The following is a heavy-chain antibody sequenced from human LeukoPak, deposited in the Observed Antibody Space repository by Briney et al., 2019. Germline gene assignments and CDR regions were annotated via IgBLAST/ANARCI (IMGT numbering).Heavy chain of an antibody. Sequence: ASVNVSCMASLYTLTIYDINWVRPATGQGREWMGWMNHNRGNTGYAQKLQGRVTMTRNTSISTAYMELSSLRSEDTAVYYCARSRSASLTIFGVVIIDYYYYGMDVWGQGTTVTVSS. D-gene: IGHD3-3*01. V-gene: IGHV1-8*01. CDR1: LYTLTIYD. CDR2: MNHNRGNT. J-gene: IGHJ6*02. CDR3: ARSRSASLTIFGVVIIDYYYYGMDV.